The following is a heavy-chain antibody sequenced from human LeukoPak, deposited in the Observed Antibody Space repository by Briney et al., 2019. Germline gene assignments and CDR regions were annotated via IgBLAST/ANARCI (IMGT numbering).Heavy chain of an antibody. V-gene: IGHV1-3*01. J-gene: IGHJ3*02. D-gene: IGHD2-2*01. CDR2: INADNGNT. CDR1: GYTFTDYA. Sequence: ASVKVSCKASGYTFTDYAIHWVRQAPGQRLEWMGWINADNGNTKYSQKFQGRVTITRDTSASTAYMELSSLRSEDTAVYYCARDLLNIVVVPAATPDAFDIWGQGTMVTVSS. CDR3: ARDLLNIVVVPAATPDAFDI.